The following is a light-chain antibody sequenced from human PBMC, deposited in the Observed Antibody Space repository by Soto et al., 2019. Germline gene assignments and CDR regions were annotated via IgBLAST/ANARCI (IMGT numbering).Light chain of an antibody. CDR1: QSVSNN. Sequence: EIVMTQSPATLSVSPGERATLSCRASQSVSNNLAWYQHKAGQAPRLLISDSSTRATGIPARFSGRGSGTEFTINIIGLHSEDFATYYCQQYKNWPPWLTFGGGTRVEI. CDR3: QQYKNWPPWLT. CDR2: DSS. J-gene: IGKJ4*02. V-gene: IGKV3D-15*01.